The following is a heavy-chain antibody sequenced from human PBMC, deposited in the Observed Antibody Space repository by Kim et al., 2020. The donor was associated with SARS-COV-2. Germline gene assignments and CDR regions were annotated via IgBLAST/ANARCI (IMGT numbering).Heavy chain of an antibody. J-gene: IGHJ1*01. CDR2: INHSGST. CDR3: ARARKPEYFQH. CDR1: GGSFSGYY. Sequence: SETLSLTCAVYGGSFSGYYWSWIRQPPGKGLEWIGEINHSGSTNYNPSLKSRVTISVDTSKNQFSLKLSSVTAADTAVYYCARARKPEYFQHWGQGTLVTVSS. V-gene: IGHV4-34*01.